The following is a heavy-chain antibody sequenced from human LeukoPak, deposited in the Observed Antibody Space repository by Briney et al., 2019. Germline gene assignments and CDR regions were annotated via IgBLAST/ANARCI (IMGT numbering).Heavy chain of an antibody. V-gene: IGHV3-23*01. Sequence: GGSLRLSCAASGFTFSSYAMSWVRLPPGKGLQWVSSLSTSGGNTYYADSVRGRFTISRDNSQNTLYLQMDSLRAEDTAVYYCAKRSGASTYYFDYWGQGALLIVSS. D-gene: IGHD6-19*01. J-gene: IGHJ4*02. CDR3: AKRSGASTYYFDY. CDR1: GFTFSSYA. CDR2: LSTSGGNT.